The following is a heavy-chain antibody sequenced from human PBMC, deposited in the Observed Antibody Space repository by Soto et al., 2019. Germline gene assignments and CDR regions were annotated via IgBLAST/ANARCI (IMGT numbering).Heavy chain of an antibody. CDR3: ARERYTAMDYYYYGMDV. Sequence: QVQLVESGGGVVQPGRSLRLSCAASGFTFSSYAMHWVRQAPGKGLEWVAVISYDGSNKYYAHSVKGRFTISRDNSKNTLYLQINSVRAADTAVYYCARERYTAMDYYYYGMDVWGQGTTVTVSS. CDR1: GFTFSSYA. D-gene: IGHD5-18*01. J-gene: IGHJ6*02. CDR2: ISYDGSNK. V-gene: IGHV3-30-3*01.